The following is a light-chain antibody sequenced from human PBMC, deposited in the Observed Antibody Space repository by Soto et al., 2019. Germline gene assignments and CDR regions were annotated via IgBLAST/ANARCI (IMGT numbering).Light chain of an antibody. Sequence: DIQLTQSPSFLSASVGDRVTITCRASQGISNYLAWYQQKPGKAPKLLIHSAFTLQSGVPSRFSGSGSGTEFPLTVSSLQPEDFATDYCQQRDSYPITFGQGTRLEIK. V-gene: IGKV1-9*01. J-gene: IGKJ5*01. CDR1: QGISNY. CDR3: QQRDSYPIT. CDR2: SAF.